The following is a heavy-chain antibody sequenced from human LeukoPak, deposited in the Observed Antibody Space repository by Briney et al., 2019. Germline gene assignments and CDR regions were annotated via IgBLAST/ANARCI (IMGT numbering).Heavy chain of an antibody. D-gene: IGHD3-16*01. CDR1: DDSIGDYY. CDR3: TRGAGWLIDY. CDR2: FHNSGTS. Sequence: SETLSLTCTVSDDSIGDYYRGWIRQPPGKGLEWIGYFHNSGTSTYNPSPKSRVTISADTSKNQFSLKLNSLTTADTAVYYCTRGAGWLIDYWGQGILVTVSS. J-gene: IGHJ4*02. V-gene: IGHV4-59*01.